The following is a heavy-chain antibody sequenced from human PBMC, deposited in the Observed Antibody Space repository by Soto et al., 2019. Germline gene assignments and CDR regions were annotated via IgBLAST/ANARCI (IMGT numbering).Heavy chain of an antibody. V-gene: IGHV3-21*01. J-gene: IGHJ4*02. CDR2: ITSKSDHI. CDR1: GXMFSAYT. Sequence: GSLRLSCAASGXMFSAYTMSWVRQAPGKGLEWLSSITSKSDHIDYEDSVRGRFTVYRDNARKSLYLQMDSLGAEDTGVYYCATPYYYNHWGPGTLVTVSS. CDR3: ATPYYYNH.